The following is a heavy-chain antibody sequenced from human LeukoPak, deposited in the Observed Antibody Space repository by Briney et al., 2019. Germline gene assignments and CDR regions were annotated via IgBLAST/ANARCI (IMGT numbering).Heavy chain of an antibody. J-gene: IGHJ5*02. CDR3: ARDWYCPHDVCYNCFDP. D-gene: IGHD2-8*01. Sequence: GASVKVSCKTSGYSFTRYGISWVRQAPGQGLEWMGWISTDNGKTNYAQKFRGRVTMTTDTSTNTAYMELRSLRSEDTAMYYCARDWYCPHDVCYNCFDPWGQGTLVSVSS. CDR2: ISTDNGKT. CDR1: GYSFTRYG. V-gene: IGHV1-18*01.